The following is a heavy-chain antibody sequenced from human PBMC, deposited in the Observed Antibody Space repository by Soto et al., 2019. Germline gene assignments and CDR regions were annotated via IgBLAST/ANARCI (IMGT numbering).Heavy chain of an antibody. CDR1: GYTFTGYY. D-gene: IGHD3-3*01. J-gene: IGHJ4*02. V-gene: IGHV1-2*04. CDR2: INPNSGGT. CDR3: ARSTIFGVVVFDY. Sequence: ASVKVSCKASGYTFTGYYMHWVRQAPGQGLEWMGWINPNSGGTNYAQKFQGWVTMTRDTSISTAYMELSRLRSDDTAVYYCARSTIFGVVVFDYWGQGTLVTVSS.